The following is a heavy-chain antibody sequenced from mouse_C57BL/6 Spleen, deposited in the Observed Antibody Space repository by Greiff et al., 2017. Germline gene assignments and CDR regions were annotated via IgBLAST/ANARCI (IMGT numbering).Heavy chain of an antibody. CDR3: ARFPIYDGYPYYFDY. V-gene: IGHV3-8*01. D-gene: IGHD2-3*01. CDR1: GYSITSDY. Sequence: EVMLVESGPGLAKPSQTLSLTCSVTGYSITSDYWNWIRKFPGNKLEYMGYISYSGSTYYNPSLKSRISITRDTSKNQYYLQLNSVTTEDTATYYCARFPIYDGYPYYFDYWGQGTTLTVSS. J-gene: IGHJ2*01. CDR2: ISYSGST.